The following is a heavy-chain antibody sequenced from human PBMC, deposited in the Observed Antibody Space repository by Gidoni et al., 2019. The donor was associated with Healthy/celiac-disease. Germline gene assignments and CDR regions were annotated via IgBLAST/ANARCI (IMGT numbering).Heavy chain of an antibody. Sequence: QLQLQESGPGLVKPSETLSLTCTVSGGSISSSSYYWGWIRQPPGKGLEWIGSIYYSGSTYYNPSLKSRVTISVDTTKNQFSLKLSSVTAADTAVYYCARRVWASDYYDSSGSDWYFDLWGRGTLVTVSS. CDR3: ARRVWASDYYDSSGSDWYFDL. CDR2: IYYSGST. V-gene: IGHV4-39*07. J-gene: IGHJ2*01. CDR1: GGSISSSSYY. D-gene: IGHD3-22*01.